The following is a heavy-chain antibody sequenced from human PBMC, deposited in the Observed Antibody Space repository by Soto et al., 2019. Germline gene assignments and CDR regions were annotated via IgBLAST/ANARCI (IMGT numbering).Heavy chain of an antibody. J-gene: IGHJ3*02. Sequence: QVQLQESCPGLVKPSQTLSLTCTVSGGSISSGDYYWSWIRQPPGKGLEWIGYIYYRGSTNYNPSVKSRVTISVDTSKSQCSRKLSSLTAADTAVYYCAGGRAYYDSKGAFDIWGQGTMVTVSS. CDR1: GGSISSGDYY. CDR3: AGGRAYYDSKGAFDI. D-gene: IGHD3-22*01. V-gene: IGHV4-30-4*01. CDR2: IYYRGST.